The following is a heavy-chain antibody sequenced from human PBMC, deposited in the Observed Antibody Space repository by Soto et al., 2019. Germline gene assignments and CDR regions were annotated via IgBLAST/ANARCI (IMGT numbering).Heavy chain of an antibody. D-gene: IGHD2-8*01. CDR3: ASGVSYFQY. V-gene: IGHV5-51*01. CDR2: TYPADSDT. Sequence: PGESLKISCQGSGYSFTSHLIAWVRQMPGKGLEWMSITYPADSDTRYSPSFQGQVTISADKSISTAYLHWSSLKASDTAMYYCASGVSYFQYWGQGTLVTVSS. CDR1: GYSFTSHL. J-gene: IGHJ1*01.